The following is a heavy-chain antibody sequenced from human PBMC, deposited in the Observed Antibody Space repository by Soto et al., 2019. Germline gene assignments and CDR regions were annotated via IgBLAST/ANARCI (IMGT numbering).Heavy chain of an antibody. D-gene: IGHD3-3*01. CDR2: ISGSGGNT. CDR3: AKGKANSVFGVDTLCVY. Sequence: EVQLLESGGGFVQPGGSLRLSCAASGFTFSNHAMSWVRQAPGKGLEWVSLISGSGGNTNYADSVRGRFTFSRDNCKKTVYLKMNSLRADDTALYYCAKGKANSVFGVDTLCVYWGQGTLVTVSS. CDR1: GFTFSNHA. V-gene: IGHV3-23*01. J-gene: IGHJ4*02.